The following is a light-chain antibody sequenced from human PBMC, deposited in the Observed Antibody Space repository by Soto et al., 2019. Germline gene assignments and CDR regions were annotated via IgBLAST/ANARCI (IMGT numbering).Light chain of an antibody. CDR3: QQSYSTPLT. V-gene: IGKV1-39*01. J-gene: IGKJ4*01. Sequence: DIQMTQSPSSLSASVGYRVTITCRASQSISSYLNWYQQKQGKAPKLLIYAASSLQSGVPSRFSGSGYGTDFNLTISSLQTEDFATYYCQQSYSTPLTFGGGTKVDIK. CDR2: AAS. CDR1: QSISSY.